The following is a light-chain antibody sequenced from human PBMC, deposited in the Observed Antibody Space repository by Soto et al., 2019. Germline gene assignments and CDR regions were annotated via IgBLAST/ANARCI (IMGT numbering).Light chain of an antibody. J-gene: IGLJ2*01. Sequence: QSVLTQPPSVSGAPGQRVTISCTGSSSNIGAGYDVPWYQQLPGTAPKLLIYGNSNRPSGVPDRFSGSKSGTSASLAITGLLAEDEADYSCQSYDSSLSGYVVFGGGTKLTVL. CDR2: GNS. CDR1: SSNIGAGYD. V-gene: IGLV1-40*01. CDR3: QSYDSSLSGYVV.